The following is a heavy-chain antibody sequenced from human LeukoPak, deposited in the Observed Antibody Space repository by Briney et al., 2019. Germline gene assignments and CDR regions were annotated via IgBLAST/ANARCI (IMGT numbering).Heavy chain of an antibody. CDR1: GGSISSGDYY. CDR3: ARYGSGYAFDI. V-gene: IGHV4-30-4*08. D-gene: IGHD3-10*01. J-gene: IGHJ3*02. Sequence: SETLSLTCTVSGGSISSGDYYWSWIRQPPGKGLEWIGYIYYSGCTYYNPSLKSRVTISVDTSKNQFSLKLSSVTAADTAVYYCARYGSGYAFDIWGQGTMVTVSS. CDR2: IYYSGCT.